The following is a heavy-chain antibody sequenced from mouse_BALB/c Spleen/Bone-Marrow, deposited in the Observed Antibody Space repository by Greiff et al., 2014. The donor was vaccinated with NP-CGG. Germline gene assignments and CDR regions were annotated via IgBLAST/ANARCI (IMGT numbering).Heavy chain of an antibody. CDR3: ARAGGYDGFAY. D-gene: IGHD2-2*01. CDR2: INPSNGRA. CDR1: GYTFTSYW. V-gene: IGHV1S81*02. Sequence: QVQLQQPGAELVKPGASVKLSCKASGYTFTSYWMHWVKQRPGQGLEWIGEINPSNGRADYNEEFRSKATLTVDRSSSTAYMQLSSLTSEDSAVYYCARAGGYDGFAYWGQGTLVTVSA. J-gene: IGHJ3*01.